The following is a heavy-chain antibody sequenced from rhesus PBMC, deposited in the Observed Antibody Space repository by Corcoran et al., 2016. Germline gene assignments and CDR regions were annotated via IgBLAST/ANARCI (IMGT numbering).Heavy chain of an antibody. D-gene: IGHD4-29*01. V-gene: IGHV3-20*01. J-gene: IGHJ4*01. CDR3: TKLPTVAALGY. CDR2: IRKKANSYQT. CDR1: GFTFSNYY. Sequence: EVQLVESGGGLVQPGGSLRLSCAASGFTFSNYYMHWVRQAQGKGLEWVGLIRKKANSYQTEYAAAVKGRFTISRDDSKNTLYLQMSSLKTEDTAVYYCTKLPTVAALGYWGQGVLVTVSS.